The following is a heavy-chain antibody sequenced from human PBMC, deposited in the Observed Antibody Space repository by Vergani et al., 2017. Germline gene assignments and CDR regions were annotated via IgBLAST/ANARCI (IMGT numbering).Heavy chain of an antibody. V-gene: IGHV3-23*01. CDR3: AQVGAGFDY. CDR1: GFTFSSYA. CDR2: IRGSGGST. J-gene: IGHJ4*02. Sequence: EVQLLESGGGLVQPGGSLRLSCAASGFTFSSYAMSWVRQAPGKGLEWVSAIRGSGGSTYYADSVEGRFTIARDNSKNTLYLQMNSLGSEDTAVYYCAQVGAGFDYWGQGTLVTVSS. D-gene: IGHD1-26*01.